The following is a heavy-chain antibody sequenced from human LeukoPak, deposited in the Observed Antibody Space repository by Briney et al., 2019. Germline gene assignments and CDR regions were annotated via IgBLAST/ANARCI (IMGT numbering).Heavy chain of an antibody. Sequence: GGSLRLSCAASGFTFSGSAMHWVRQASGKGLEWVGRIRSEANSYATAYAASVKGRFTISRDDSKNTAYLQMNSLKTEDTAVYYCTRLVAVAGISWGQGTLVTVSS. J-gene: IGHJ4*02. V-gene: IGHV3-73*01. CDR2: IRSEANSYAT. CDR1: GFTFSGSA. D-gene: IGHD6-19*01. CDR3: TRLVAVAGIS.